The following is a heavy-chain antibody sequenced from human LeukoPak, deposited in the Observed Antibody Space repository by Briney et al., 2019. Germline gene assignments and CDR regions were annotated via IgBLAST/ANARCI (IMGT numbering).Heavy chain of an antibody. CDR2: IYTSGST. CDR1: GGSMSSSSYQ. V-gene: IGHV4-61*02. CDR3: ARVFCSGGNCYHFDY. D-gene: IGHD2-15*01. J-gene: IGHJ4*02. Sequence: SETLSLTCTVSGGSMSSSSYQWGWIRQPAGKGLEWIERIYTSGSTTYNPSLKSRVTISLDTSKNQFSLKLSSVTAADTAVYYCARVFCSGGNCYHFDYWGQGTLVTVSS.